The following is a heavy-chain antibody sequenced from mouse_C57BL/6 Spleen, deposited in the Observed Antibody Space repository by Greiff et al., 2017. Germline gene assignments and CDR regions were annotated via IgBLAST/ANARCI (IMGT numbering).Heavy chain of an antibody. Sequence: EVKLEESGPGMVKPSQSLSLTCTVTGYSITSGYDWHWIRHFPGNKLEWMGYISYSGSTNYNPSLKSRISITHDTSKNHFFLKLNSVTTEDTATYYCARDYYGSSSLAWFAYWGQGTLVTVSA. CDR2: ISYSGST. CDR3: ARDYYGSSSLAWFAY. CDR1: GYSITSGYD. J-gene: IGHJ3*01. V-gene: IGHV3-1*01. D-gene: IGHD1-1*01.